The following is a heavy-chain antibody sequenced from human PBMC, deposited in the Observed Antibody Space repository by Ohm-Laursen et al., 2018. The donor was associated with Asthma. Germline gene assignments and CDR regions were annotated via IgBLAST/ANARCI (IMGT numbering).Heavy chain of an antibody. Sequence: SLRLSCTASGFTFSVHSMNWVRQAPGKGLEWISYISSSRSAIYYVDSVKGRFTISRDNAKNSLYLQMDSLRDEDTAVYYCARGSFDEYGDYPCDSWGQGTLVTVSS. V-gene: IGHV3-48*02. CDR2: ISSSRSAI. D-gene: IGHD4-17*01. CDR3: ARGSFDEYGDYPCDS. CDR1: GFTFSVHS. J-gene: IGHJ4*02.